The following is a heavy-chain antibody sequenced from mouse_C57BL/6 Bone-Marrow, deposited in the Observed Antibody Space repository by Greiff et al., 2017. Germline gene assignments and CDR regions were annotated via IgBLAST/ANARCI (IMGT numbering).Heavy chain of an antibody. CDR2: ISNGGGST. V-gene: IGHV5-12*01. CDR1: GFTFSDYY. Sequence: EVQRVESGGGLVQPGGSLKLSCAASGFTFSDYYMYWVRQTPEKRLEWVAYISNGGGSTYYPETVKGRFTISRDKAKNTLYLQMSRLKSEDTAMYYCARHRWLLSMDYWGQGTSVTVSS. CDR3: ARHRWLLSMDY. D-gene: IGHD2-3*01. J-gene: IGHJ4*01.